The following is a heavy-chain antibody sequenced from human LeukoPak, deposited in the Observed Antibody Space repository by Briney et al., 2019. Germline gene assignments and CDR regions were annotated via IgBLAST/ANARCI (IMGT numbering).Heavy chain of an antibody. V-gene: IGHV4-39*01. CDR2: IYSSGNT. CDR3: AKSNGYGLIDY. CDR1: GASISSSNYY. J-gene: IGHJ4*02. Sequence: SETLSLTCAVSGASISSSNYYWGWVRQPPGKGLEWIGNIYSSGNTYYNASLKSRVTMHIDTSKNQFSLKLSSVTAADTAMYYCAKSNGYGLIDYWGQGTLVTVSS. D-gene: IGHD5-12*01.